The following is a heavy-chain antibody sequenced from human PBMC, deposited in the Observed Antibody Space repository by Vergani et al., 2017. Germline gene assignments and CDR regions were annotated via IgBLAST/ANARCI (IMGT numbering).Heavy chain of an antibody. Sequence: QVQLVQSGAEVKKPGSSVKVSCKASGGTFSSYAISWVRQAPGQGLEWMGRIIPILGIANYAQKFQGRVTITADKSTSTAYMELSSLRSEDTAVYYCAREMVAADGTDWFDPWGQGTLVTVSS. CDR3: AREMVAADGTDWFDP. CDR1: GGTFSSYA. V-gene: IGHV1-69*04. CDR2: IIPILGIA. D-gene: IGHD6-13*01. J-gene: IGHJ5*02.